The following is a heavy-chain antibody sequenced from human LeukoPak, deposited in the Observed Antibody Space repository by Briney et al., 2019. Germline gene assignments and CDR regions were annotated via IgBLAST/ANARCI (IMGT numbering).Heavy chain of an antibody. Sequence: GGSLHLPWAASGFPFNSYAMSWVRQAPGKGREGVSAISGSGGSTYYADSVKGRFTISRDNSKNTLYLQMNSLRAEDTAVYYCAKEIVVVPAAPPNAFDIWGQGTMVTVSS. CDR1: GFPFNSYA. CDR2: ISGSGGST. J-gene: IGHJ3*02. D-gene: IGHD2-2*01. V-gene: IGHV3-23*01. CDR3: AKEIVVVPAAPPNAFDI.